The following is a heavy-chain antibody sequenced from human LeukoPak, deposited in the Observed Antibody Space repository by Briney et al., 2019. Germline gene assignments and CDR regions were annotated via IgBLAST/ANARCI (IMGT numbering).Heavy chain of an antibody. D-gene: IGHD1-1*01. CDR2: IYYSGST. Sequence: SETLSLTCTVSGGSVSSGSYYWSWIRQPPGKGLEWIGYIYYSGSTNYNPSLKSRVTISVDTSANQFPLKLSSVTAPDTAVYYCARHEDRNWYFDHWGQGTLVTVSS. J-gene: IGHJ4*02. CDR3: ARHEDRNWYFDH. V-gene: IGHV4-61*01. CDR1: GGSVSSGSYY.